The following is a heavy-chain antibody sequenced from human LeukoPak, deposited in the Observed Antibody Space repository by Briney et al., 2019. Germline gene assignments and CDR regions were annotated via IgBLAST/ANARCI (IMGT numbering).Heavy chain of an antibody. CDR1: GGSISSSSYY. D-gene: IGHD6-19*01. Sequence: SETLFLTCTVSGGSISSSSYYWGWIRQPPGKGLEWIGSIYYSGSTYYNPSLKSRVTISVDTSKNQFSLKLSSVTAADTAVYYCARGTGSSGWVIDAFDIWGQGTMVTVSS. J-gene: IGHJ3*02. CDR2: IYYSGST. CDR3: ARGTGSSGWVIDAFDI. V-gene: IGHV4-39*01.